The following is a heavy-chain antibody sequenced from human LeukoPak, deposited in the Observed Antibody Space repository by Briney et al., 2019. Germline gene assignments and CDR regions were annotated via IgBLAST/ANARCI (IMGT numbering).Heavy chain of an antibody. CDR3: AKKGVDSSGYSDRRFPYYMDV. Sequence: GGSLRLSCAASGFTFRNYGMSWVRQAPGKGLEWVSAISGSGGSTYYADSVKGRFTISRDNPKNTLYLQMNSLRAEDTAVYYCAKKGVDSSGYSDRRFPYYMDVWGKGTTVTVSS. V-gene: IGHV3-23*01. CDR1: GFTFRNYG. J-gene: IGHJ6*03. D-gene: IGHD3-22*01. CDR2: ISGSGGST.